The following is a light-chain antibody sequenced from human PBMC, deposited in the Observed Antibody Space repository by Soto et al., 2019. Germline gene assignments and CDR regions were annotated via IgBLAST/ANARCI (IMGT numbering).Light chain of an antibody. V-gene: IGLV3-1*01. CDR3: QAWDRSTGV. Sequence: SYELTQPPSVSVSPGQTASITCSGDKLGDKYVCWYHPKPGQSPVLVIYQDSKRPSGIPERFSGSNSGNTATLTISGTQPMDEADYYCQAWDRSTGVFGTGTKLTVL. CDR2: QDS. J-gene: IGLJ1*01. CDR1: KLGDKY.